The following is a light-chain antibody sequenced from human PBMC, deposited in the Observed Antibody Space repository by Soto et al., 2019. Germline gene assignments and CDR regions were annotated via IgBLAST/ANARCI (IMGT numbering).Light chain of an antibody. CDR2: DVT. V-gene: IGLV2-14*03. CDR1: SSDVGDNNY. CDR3: SSYTSSSTLYV. Sequence: QSALTQPASVSGSPGQSITISCTGTSSDVGDNNYVSWYQHHPGKAPKLMIYDVTHRPSGTSNRFSGSKSGNTASLTISGLQAEDEADYYCSSYTSSSTLYVFGTGTKLTVL. J-gene: IGLJ1*01.